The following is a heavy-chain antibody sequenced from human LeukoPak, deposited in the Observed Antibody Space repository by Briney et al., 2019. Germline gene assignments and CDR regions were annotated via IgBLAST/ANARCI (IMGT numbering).Heavy chain of an antibody. D-gene: IGHD4-17*01. CDR1: GFTFSSYP. V-gene: IGHV3-21*01. Sequence: GGSLRLSCAASGFTFSSYPLHWVRQAPGKGLEWVSSISVGSTYLYYVDSLKGRFTISRDNAKNSVFLQMNSLRAEDTAVYYCARGGNGDPAVDYWGQGTLVTVSS. CDR3: ARGGNGDPAVDY. J-gene: IGHJ4*02. CDR2: ISVGSTYL.